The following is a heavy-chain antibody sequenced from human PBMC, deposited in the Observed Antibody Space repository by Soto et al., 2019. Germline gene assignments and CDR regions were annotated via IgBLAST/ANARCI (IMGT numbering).Heavy chain of an antibody. Sequence: SETLSLTCTVSGGSISSYYWSWIRQHPGKGLEWIGYIYYSGSTYYNPSLKSRVTISVDTSKNQFSLKLSSVTAADTAVYYCARDRDSSGYYYDYWGQGTLVTVS. V-gene: IGHV4-30-4*08. CDR1: GGSISSYY. D-gene: IGHD3-22*01. CDR2: IYYSGST. J-gene: IGHJ4*02. CDR3: ARDRDSSGYYYDY.